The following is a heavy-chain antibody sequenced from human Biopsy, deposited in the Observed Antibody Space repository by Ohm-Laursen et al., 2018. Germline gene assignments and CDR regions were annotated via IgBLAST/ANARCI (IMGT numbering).Heavy chain of an antibody. CDR3: ARDYDTSGYYYVS. D-gene: IGHD3-22*01. V-gene: IGHV4-39*01. Sequence: SDTLSLTCTVSGGSISNNNYYWGWLRQPPGKGLEWIGSIFYRGSTHYKPSHKSRVNISVDTSKTQFSLKLDFVTAADTAVYYCARDYDTSGYYYVSWGQGTLVTVSS. J-gene: IGHJ5*02. CDR2: IFYRGST. CDR1: GGSISNNNYY.